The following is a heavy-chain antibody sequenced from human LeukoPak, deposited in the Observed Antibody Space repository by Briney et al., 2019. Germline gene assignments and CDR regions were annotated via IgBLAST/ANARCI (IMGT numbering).Heavy chain of an antibody. CDR2: FDPEEEET. J-gene: IGHJ4*02. Sequence: RASVKVSCKVSGYTLTDLSIHWVRQAPGKGLEWMGGFDPEEEETTYAQKFQGRVTMTRDTSMSTVYMELSSLRSEDTAVYYCARALDFWSGYSDYWGQGTLVTVSS. V-gene: IGHV1-24*01. CDR1: GYTLTDLS. CDR3: ARALDFWSGYSDY. D-gene: IGHD3-3*01.